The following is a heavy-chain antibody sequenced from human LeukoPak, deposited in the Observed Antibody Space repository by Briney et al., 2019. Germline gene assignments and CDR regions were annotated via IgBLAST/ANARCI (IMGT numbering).Heavy chain of an antibody. CDR3: ARGVHYDILTGYLYYFDY. V-gene: IGHV4-59*01. Sequence: SETLSLTCTVSGGSISSYYWSWIRQPPGKGLEWIGYIYYSGSTNYNPSLKSQVTISVDTSKNQFSLKLSSVTAADTAVYYCARGVHYDILTGYLYYFDYWGQGTLVTVSS. D-gene: IGHD3-9*01. J-gene: IGHJ4*02. CDR1: GGSISSYY. CDR2: IYYSGST.